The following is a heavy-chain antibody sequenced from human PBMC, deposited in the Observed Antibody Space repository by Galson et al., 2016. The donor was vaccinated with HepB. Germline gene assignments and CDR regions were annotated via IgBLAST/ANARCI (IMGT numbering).Heavy chain of an antibody. CDR3: ARQTISNDYGDVFDP. CDR1: GDSISSSIYY. Sequence: SETLSLTCTVSGDSISSSIYYWAWIRQPPGKGLEWIGSIYHSGRNYYNPSLKSRVTISLDTSKDQLSLTLGSVTAAGTAVYYCARQTISNDYGDVFDPWGQGTLVTVSS. CDR2: IYHSGRN. D-gene: IGHD4-17*01. J-gene: IGHJ5*01. V-gene: IGHV4-39*01.